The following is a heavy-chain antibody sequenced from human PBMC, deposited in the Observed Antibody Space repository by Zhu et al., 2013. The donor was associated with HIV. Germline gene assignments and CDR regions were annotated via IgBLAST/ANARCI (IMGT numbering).Heavy chain of an antibody. CDR1: GYTFTSYG. Sequence: QVQLVQSGAEVKKPGASVKVSCKASGYTFTSYGISWVRQAPGQGLEWMGWISAYNGNTNYAQKLQGRVTMTTDTSTSTAYMELRSLRSDDTAVYYCAREGGVGGCSGGSCYSWGWFDPWGQGTLVTVSS. CDR3: AREGGVGGCSGGSCYSWGWFDP. D-gene: IGHD2-15*01. V-gene: IGHV1-18*01. CDR2: ISAYNGNT. J-gene: IGHJ5*02.